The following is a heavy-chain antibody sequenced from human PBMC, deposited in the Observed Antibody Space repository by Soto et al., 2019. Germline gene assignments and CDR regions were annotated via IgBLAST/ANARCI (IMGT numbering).Heavy chain of an antibody. Sequence: SVKVSCKASGGTFSSYAISWVRQAPGQGLEWMGGIIPIFGTANYAQKFQGRVTITADESTSTAYMELSSLRSEDTAVYYCARDQTNTIVGMALDHYGMDFWGQGTTVPVSS. CDR1: GGTFSSYA. CDR3: ARDQTNTIVGMALDHYGMDF. J-gene: IGHJ6*02. D-gene: IGHD3-3*01. V-gene: IGHV1-69*13. CDR2: IIPIFGTA.